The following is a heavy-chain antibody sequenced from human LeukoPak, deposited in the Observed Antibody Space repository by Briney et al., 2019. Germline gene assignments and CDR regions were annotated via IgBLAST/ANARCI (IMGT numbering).Heavy chain of an antibody. D-gene: IGHD3-16*02. Sequence: TSETLSLTCAVYGGSFSGYYWSWIRQPPGKGLEWIGEINHSGSTNYNPSLKSRVTISVDTSKNQFSLKLSSVTAADTAVYYCARPRWGSYRFALDYWGQGTLVTVSS. CDR2: INHSGST. CDR3: ARPRWGSYRFALDY. CDR1: GGSFSGYY. J-gene: IGHJ4*02. V-gene: IGHV4-34*01.